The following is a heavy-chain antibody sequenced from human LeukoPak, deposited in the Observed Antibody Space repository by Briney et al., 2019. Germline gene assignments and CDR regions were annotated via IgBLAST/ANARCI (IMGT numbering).Heavy chain of an antibody. CDR2: IYYSGST. CDR1: GGSISSGDYY. CDR3: ARESYGSGSYYAFDI. J-gene: IGHJ3*02. D-gene: IGHD3-10*01. Sequence: SQTLSLTCTVSGGSISSGDYYWSWLRQPPGKGLEWIGYIYYSGSTYYNPSLKSRVTISVDTSKNQFSLKLSSVTAADTAVYYCARESYGSGSYYAFDIWGQGTTVTVSS. V-gene: IGHV4-30-4*08.